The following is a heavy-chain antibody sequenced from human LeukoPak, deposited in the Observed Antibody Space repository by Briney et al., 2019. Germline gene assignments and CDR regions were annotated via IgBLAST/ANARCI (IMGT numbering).Heavy chain of an antibody. Sequence: KASETLSLTCAVYGGSFSGYYWSWIRQPPGKGLERIGEINHSGSTNYNPSLKSRVTISVDTSKNQFSLKLSSVTAADTAVYYCARGFSLTNGDWFDPWGQGTLVTVSS. D-gene: IGHD2-8*01. CDR3: ARGFSLTNGDWFDP. CDR1: GGSFSGYY. J-gene: IGHJ5*02. CDR2: INHSGST. V-gene: IGHV4-34*01.